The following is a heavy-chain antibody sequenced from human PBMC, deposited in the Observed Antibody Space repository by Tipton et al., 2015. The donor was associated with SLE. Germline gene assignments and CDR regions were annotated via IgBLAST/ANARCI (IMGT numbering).Heavy chain of an antibody. CDR2: ISYGGST. CDR3: ARGGYSSGWYGDYFVY. Sequence: TLSLTCTVSGASISSHYWNWIRQPPGKGLEWIGYISYGGSTNYSPSLKSRVTISLDTSKTQFSLKLRSVTAADTAIYYCARGGYSSGWYGDYFVYCGQGTLVTVSS. V-gene: IGHV4-59*11. CDR1: GASISSHY. J-gene: IGHJ4*02. D-gene: IGHD6-19*01.